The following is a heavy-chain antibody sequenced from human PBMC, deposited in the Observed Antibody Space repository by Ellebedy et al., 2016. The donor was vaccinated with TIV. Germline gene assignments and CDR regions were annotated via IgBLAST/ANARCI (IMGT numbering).Heavy chain of an antibody. Sequence: ASVKVSCKASGYTFTSYFIYWVRQAPGQGLEWMGVINPIGGSTTYAQKFQGRVTMTRDTSTSTVYMELSSLRSEDTAVYYCVRDLSTADYRDYWGQGTLVTVSS. J-gene: IGHJ4*02. V-gene: IGHV1-46*01. CDR1: GYTFTSYF. CDR3: VRDLSTADYRDY. D-gene: IGHD4-11*01. CDR2: INPIGGST.